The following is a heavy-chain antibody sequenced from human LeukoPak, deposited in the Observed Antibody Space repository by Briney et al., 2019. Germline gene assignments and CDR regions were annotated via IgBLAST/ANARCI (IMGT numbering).Heavy chain of an antibody. CDR3: AREAYWSDSSGYRHWYFDL. D-gene: IGHD3-22*01. Sequence: PSETLSLTCAVYGGSFSGYYWSWIRQPPGKGLEWIGEINHSGSTNYNPSLKSRVTISVDTSKNQFSLKLSPVTAADTAVYYCAREAYWSDSSGYRHWYFDLWGRGTLVTVSS. J-gene: IGHJ2*01. V-gene: IGHV4-34*01. CDR2: INHSGST. CDR1: GGSFSGYY.